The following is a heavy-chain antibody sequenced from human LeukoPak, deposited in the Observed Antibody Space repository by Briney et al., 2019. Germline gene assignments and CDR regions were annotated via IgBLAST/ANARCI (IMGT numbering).Heavy chain of an antibody. CDR3: ARERASNNYYNYFDP. CDR1: GDSFNEYY. Sequence: SETLSLTCAVYGDSFNEYYWSWVRQPPGKALEWIGEINHSGSTYYNPSLKSRVTISVDKSLGQFFLRLSPVTAADTAVYYCARERASNNYYNYFDPWGQGTQVTVSS. CDR2: INHSGST. D-gene: IGHD1-1*01. V-gene: IGHV4-34*01. J-gene: IGHJ5*02.